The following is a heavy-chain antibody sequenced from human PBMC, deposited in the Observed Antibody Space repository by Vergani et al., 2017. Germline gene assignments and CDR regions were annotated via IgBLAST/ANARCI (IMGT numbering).Heavy chain of an antibody. CDR2: ISGSGGST. D-gene: IGHD2-2*01. CDR1: GFTFSSYA. CDR3: GKEVVVVPAARDWFDP. J-gene: IGHJ5*02. Sequence: EVQLLESGGGLVQPGGSLRLSCAASGFTFSSYAMSWVRQAPGKGLEWVSAISGSGGSTYYADSVKGRFTISSDNSKNTLYLQMNSLRAEDTAVYYCGKEVVVVPAARDWFDPWGQGTLVTVSS. V-gene: IGHV3-23*01.